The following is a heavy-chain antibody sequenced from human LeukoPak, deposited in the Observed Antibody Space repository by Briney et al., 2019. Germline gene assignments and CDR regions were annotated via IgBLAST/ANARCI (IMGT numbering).Heavy chain of an antibody. V-gene: IGHV1-69*13. D-gene: IGHD3-16*01. CDR3: ARAVLSGGFDR. Sequence: SVKLSCKASGGSFSSYAISWVRLAPGQGLEWMGGIIPISGTANYAQKFQGRVTITADESTSTAYMDLNSLRSEDTAVYYCARAVLSGGFDRWGQGALVTVSS. J-gene: IGHJ4*02. CDR2: IIPISGTA. CDR1: GGSFSSYA.